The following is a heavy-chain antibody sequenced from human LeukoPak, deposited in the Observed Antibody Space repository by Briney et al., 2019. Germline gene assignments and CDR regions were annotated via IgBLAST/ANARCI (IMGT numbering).Heavy chain of an antibody. Sequence: SETLSLTCAISDGSITTYYWNWIRQPPGKGLEWIGNIFNGGSTDYNPSLKSRVTISVDTSKNQFSLKLSSVTAADTAVYYCARQELRFLEWLPFDIWGQGTMVTVSS. CDR1: DGSITTYY. CDR2: IFNGGST. D-gene: IGHD3-3*01. J-gene: IGHJ3*02. V-gene: IGHV4-59*08. CDR3: ARQELRFLEWLPFDI.